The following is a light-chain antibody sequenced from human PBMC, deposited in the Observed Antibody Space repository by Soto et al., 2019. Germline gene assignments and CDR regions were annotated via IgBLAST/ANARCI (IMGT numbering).Light chain of an antibody. Sequence: SVLTQPASVSGSPGQSIAISCTGTSSDVGGYNSVSWYQQHPGEAPKLMIYDVTNRPSGVSNRFSGSKSGNTASLTISGLQAEDEADYYCSSYASGGTSVFGTGTKVTVL. CDR2: DVT. CDR3: SSYASGGTSV. V-gene: IGLV2-14*01. CDR1: SSDVGGYNS. J-gene: IGLJ1*01.